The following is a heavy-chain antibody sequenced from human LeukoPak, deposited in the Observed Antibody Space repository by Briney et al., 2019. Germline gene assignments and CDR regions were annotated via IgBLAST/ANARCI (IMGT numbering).Heavy chain of an antibody. CDR1: GGTFSSYA. J-gene: IGHJ6*03. Sequence: SVKVSCKASGGTFSSYAISWVRQAPGQGLEWMGGIIPIFGTANYAQKFQGRVTITADESTSTAYMELSSLRSEDTAVYYCARAYYYDSSGYYYDYYYMDVWGKGTTVTVSS. CDR2: IIPIFGTA. V-gene: IGHV1-69*13. CDR3: ARAYYYDSSGYYYDYYYMDV. D-gene: IGHD3-22*01.